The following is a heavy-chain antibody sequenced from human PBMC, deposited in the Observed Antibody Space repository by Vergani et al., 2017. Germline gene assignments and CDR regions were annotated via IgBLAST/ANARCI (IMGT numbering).Heavy chain of an antibody. Sequence: QVQLVESGGGVVQPGRSLRLSCAASGFTFSSYGMHWVRQAPGKGLEWVAVISYDGSNKYYADSVKGRFTISRDNSKNTLYLQMNSLRAEDTAVYYCAKSAYDYVWGSLGNWGQGTLVTVSS. CDR1: GFTFSSYG. V-gene: IGHV3-30*18. J-gene: IGHJ4*02. D-gene: IGHD3-16*01. CDR2: ISYDGSNK. CDR3: AKSAYDYVWGSLGN.